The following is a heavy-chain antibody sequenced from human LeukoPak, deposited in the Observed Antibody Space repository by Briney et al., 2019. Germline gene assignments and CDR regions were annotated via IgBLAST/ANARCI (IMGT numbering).Heavy chain of an antibody. V-gene: IGHV3-74*01. Sequence: GGSLRLSCAASGFTFSSYWMHWVRQAPGKGLLWVSRINTDGSSTSYADSVKGRFTISRDNAKNTLYLQMNSLRAEDTAVYYCARVLDYYDTSGLGYWGQGTLVTVSS. D-gene: IGHD3-22*01. CDR1: GFTFSSYW. CDR2: INTDGSST. CDR3: ARVLDYYDTSGLGY. J-gene: IGHJ4*02.